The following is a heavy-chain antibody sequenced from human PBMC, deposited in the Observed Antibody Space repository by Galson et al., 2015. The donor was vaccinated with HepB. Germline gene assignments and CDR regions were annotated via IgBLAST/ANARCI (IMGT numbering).Heavy chain of an antibody. Sequence: SLRLSCAASGFTFSSYAMHWVRQAPGKGLEWVAVISYDGSNKYYADSVKGRFTISRDNSKNTLYLQMTRLRTEDTAVYYRAGVTEDLLSFYGMDVWGQGTTVTVSS. CDR1: GFTFSSYA. J-gene: IGHJ6*02. D-gene: IGHD1-26*01. CDR2: ISYDGSNK. CDR3: AGVTEDLLSFYGMDV. V-gene: IGHV3-30-3*01.